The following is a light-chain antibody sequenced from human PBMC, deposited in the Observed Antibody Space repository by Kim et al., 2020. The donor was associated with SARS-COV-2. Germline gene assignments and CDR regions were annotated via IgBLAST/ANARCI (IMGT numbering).Light chain of an antibody. V-gene: IGKV3-11*01. J-gene: IGKJ4*01. CDR3: QQRSNWPPALT. Sequence: PGERATLSCRASQSVSTYLAWYQQKPGQAPRLLIYDASNRATGIPDRFSGSESGTDFTLTISSLESEDFAVYYCQQRSNWPPALTFGGGTKVDIK. CDR1: QSVSTY. CDR2: DAS.